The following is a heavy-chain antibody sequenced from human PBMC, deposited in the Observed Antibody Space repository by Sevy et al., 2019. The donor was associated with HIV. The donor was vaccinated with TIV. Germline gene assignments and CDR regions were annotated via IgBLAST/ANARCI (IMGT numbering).Heavy chain of an antibody. D-gene: IGHD3-22*01. CDR1: GGTFSSYA. CDR2: IIPIFGTA. Sequence: ASVKVSCKASGGTFSSYAISWVRQAPGQGLEWMGGIIPIFGTANYAQKFQGRVTITADKSTSTAHMELSSLRSEDTAVYYCARSPYDSSGYYYYYYYMDVWGKGTTVTVSS. V-gene: IGHV1-69*06. J-gene: IGHJ6*03. CDR3: ARSPYDSSGYYYYYYYMDV.